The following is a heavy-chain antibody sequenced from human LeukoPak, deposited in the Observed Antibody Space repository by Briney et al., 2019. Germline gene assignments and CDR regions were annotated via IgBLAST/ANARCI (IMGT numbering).Heavy chain of an antibody. CDR2: IYYSGST. J-gene: IGHJ6*02. Sequence: SETLSLTCTVSGGSISSYYWSWIRQPPGKGLEWIGYIYYSGSTNYNPSLKSRVTISVDTSKNQFSLKLSSVTATDTAVYYCARVPGYCSGGSCPIYGYYYYYGMDVWGQGTTVTVSS. CDR1: GGSISSYY. D-gene: IGHD2-15*01. CDR3: ARVPGYCSGGSCPIYGYYYYYGMDV. V-gene: IGHV4-59*01.